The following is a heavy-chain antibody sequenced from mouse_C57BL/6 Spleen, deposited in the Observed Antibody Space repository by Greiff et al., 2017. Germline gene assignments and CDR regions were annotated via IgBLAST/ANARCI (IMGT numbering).Heavy chain of an antibody. V-gene: IGHV3-6*01. CDR1: GYSITSGYY. CDR3: AREELGAMDY. D-gene: IGHD4-1*01. J-gene: IGHJ4*01. CDR2: ISYDGSN. Sequence: EVKLEESGPGLVKPSQSLSLTCSVTGYSITSGYYWNWIRQFPGNKLEWMGYISYDGSNNYNPSLKNRISITRDTSKNQFFLKLNSVTTEDTATYYCAREELGAMDYWGQGTSVTVSS.